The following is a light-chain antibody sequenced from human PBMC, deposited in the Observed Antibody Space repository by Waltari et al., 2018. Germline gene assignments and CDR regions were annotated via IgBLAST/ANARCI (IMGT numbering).Light chain of an antibody. CDR2: WVS. J-gene: IGLJ2*01. CDR1: SSDFGAHNF. Sequence: QSALPQPPSASGSPGQSVTISCTGTSSDFGAHNFVPWYQQYPGKAPKLIIYWVSKRPSGVPDRFSGSKSGNTASLTVSGLQADDEADYYCSSHGGSKVFGGGTKLTVL. V-gene: IGLV2-8*01. CDR3: SSHGGSKV.